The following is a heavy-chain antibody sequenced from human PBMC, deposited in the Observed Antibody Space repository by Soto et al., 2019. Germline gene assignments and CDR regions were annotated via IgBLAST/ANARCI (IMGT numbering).Heavy chain of an antibody. V-gene: IGHV4-39*01. Sequence: PSETLSLTCTVSGGSISSSSYYWGWIRQPPGKGLEWIGSIYYSGSTYYNPSLKSRVTISVDTSKNQFSLKLSSVTAADTAVYYCARWPADDILTGYSDYWGQGTLVTVSS. CDR1: GGSISSSSYY. CDR3: ARWPADDILTGYSDY. J-gene: IGHJ4*02. CDR2: IYYSGST. D-gene: IGHD3-9*01.